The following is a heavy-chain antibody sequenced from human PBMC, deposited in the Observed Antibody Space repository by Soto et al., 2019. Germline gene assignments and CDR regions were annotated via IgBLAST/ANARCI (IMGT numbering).Heavy chain of an antibody. CDR2: IYYSGST. J-gene: IGHJ4*02. D-gene: IGHD6-19*01. V-gene: IGHV4-59*01. Sequence: SETLSLTCPVSGGSISSYYWSWIRQPPGKGLEWIGYIYYSGSTNYNPSLKSRVTISVDTSKNQFSLKLGSVTAADTAVYYCARDKSPYSSGWHNRHFDYWGQGTLVTVSS. CDR3: ARDKSPYSSGWHNRHFDY. CDR1: GGSISSYY.